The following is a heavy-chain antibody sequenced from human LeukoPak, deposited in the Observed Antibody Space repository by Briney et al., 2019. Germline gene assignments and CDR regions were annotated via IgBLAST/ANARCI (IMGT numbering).Heavy chain of an antibody. Sequence: SXXLSLTCTVSGGSISSYYWSWIRQPAGKGLEWIGRIYTSGSTNYNPSLKRRVTISVEKSNNQFSLKLSSVTAADTAVYYCARVSGNSGYGLFDYWGQGTLVTVSS. V-gene: IGHV4-4*07. J-gene: IGHJ4*02. CDR2: IYTSGST. CDR3: ARVSGNSGYGLFDY. D-gene: IGHD5-12*01. CDR1: GGSISSYY.